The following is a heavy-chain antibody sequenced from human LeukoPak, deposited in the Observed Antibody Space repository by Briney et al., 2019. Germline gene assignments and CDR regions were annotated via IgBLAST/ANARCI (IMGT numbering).Heavy chain of an antibody. Sequence: PGGSLRLPCAASGLTVSSNCMSWVRQAPGKGLEWVSAISGSGGSTYYADSVKGRFTISRDNSKNTLYLQMNSLRAEDTAVYYCAATPRLIAVAGGYWGQGTLVTVSS. CDR1: GLTVSSNC. CDR3: AATPRLIAVAGGY. V-gene: IGHV3-23*01. J-gene: IGHJ4*02. D-gene: IGHD6-19*01. CDR2: ISGSGGST.